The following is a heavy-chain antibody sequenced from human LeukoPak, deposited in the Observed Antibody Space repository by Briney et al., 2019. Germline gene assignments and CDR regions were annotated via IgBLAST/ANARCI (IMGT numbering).Heavy chain of an antibody. V-gene: IGHV4-59*12. CDR1: GGSISSYY. Sequence: SETLSLTCTVSGGSISSYYWSWIRQPPGKGLEWIGYIYYSGSTNYNPSLKSRVTISVDTSKNQFSLKLSSVTAADTAVYYCARGRITMVRGVGRPGAYNWFDPWGQGTLVTVSS. CDR2: IYYSGST. CDR3: ARGRITMVRGVGRPGAYNWFDP. D-gene: IGHD3-10*01. J-gene: IGHJ5*02.